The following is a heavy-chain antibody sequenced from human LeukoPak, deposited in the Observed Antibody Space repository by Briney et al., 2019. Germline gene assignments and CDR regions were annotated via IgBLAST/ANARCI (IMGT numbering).Heavy chain of an antibody. CDR2: IYYSGST. Sequence: SETLSLTRTVSGGSISTYYWSWIRQPPRKGLERIGYIYYSGSTNYNPSLKSRVTISVDTSKNQFSLNLSSVTAADTAVYYCARGATSLSYFDSRGQGTLVTVSS. D-gene: IGHD2/OR15-2a*01. V-gene: IGHV4-59*01. CDR1: GGSISTYY. J-gene: IGHJ4*02. CDR3: ARGATSLSYFDS.